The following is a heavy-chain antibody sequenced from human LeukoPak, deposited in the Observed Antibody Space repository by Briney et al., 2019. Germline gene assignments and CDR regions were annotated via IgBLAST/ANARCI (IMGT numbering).Heavy chain of an antibody. CDR1: GGSFNVYY. Sequence: SGTLSLTCAVYGGSFNVYYWSWIRQPPGKGLEWIGEINHSGSTNYNPSLKSRVTISVDTSKNQFSLKLSSVTAADTAVYYCARGRGGYYYDSNWGQGTLVTVSS. CDR2: INHSGST. J-gene: IGHJ4*02. CDR3: ARGRGGYYYDSN. D-gene: IGHD3-22*01. V-gene: IGHV4-34*01.